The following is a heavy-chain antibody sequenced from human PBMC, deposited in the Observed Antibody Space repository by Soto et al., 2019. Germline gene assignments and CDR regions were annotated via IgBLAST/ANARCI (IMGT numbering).Heavy chain of an antibody. CDR3: ARDSQRYCSSTSCYADY. Sequence: ASVKVSCKASGYTFTSYGISWVRQAPGQGLEWMGWISAYNGNTNYAQKLQGRVTMTTDTSTSTAYMELRSLRSDDTAVYYCARDSQRYCSSTSCYADYWGQGPLVTVSS. V-gene: IGHV1-18*01. CDR2: ISAYNGNT. J-gene: IGHJ4*02. D-gene: IGHD2-2*01. CDR1: GYTFTSYG.